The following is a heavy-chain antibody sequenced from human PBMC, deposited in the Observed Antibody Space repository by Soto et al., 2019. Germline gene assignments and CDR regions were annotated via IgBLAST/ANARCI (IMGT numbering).Heavy chain of an antibody. CDR3: ARLFPPYCSSTSCRGLYFDY. J-gene: IGHJ4*02. D-gene: IGHD2-2*01. Sequence: LSLTCAVYGGSFSGYYWSWIRQPPGKGLEWIGEINHSGSTNYNPSLKSRVTISVDTSKNQFSLKLSSVTAADTAVYYCARLFPPYCSSTSCRGLYFDYWGQGTLVTVSS. CDR1: GGSFSGYY. V-gene: IGHV4-34*01. CDR2: INHSGST.